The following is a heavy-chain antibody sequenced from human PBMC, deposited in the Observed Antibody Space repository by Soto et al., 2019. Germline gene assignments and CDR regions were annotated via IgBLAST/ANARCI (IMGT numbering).Heavy chain of an antibody. CDR2: INPNSGGT. V-gene: IGHV1-2*02. J-gene: IGHJ4*02. Sequence: ASVKVSCKASGYTFTGYYMHWVRQAPGHGLEWMGWINPNSGGTNYAQKFQGRVTMTRDTSISTAYMELSRLRSDDTAVYYGARGRGSGWYNPQYYFDYWGQGTLVTV. D-gene: IGHD6-19*01. CDR3: ARGRGSGWYNPQYYFDY. CDR1: GYTFTGYY.